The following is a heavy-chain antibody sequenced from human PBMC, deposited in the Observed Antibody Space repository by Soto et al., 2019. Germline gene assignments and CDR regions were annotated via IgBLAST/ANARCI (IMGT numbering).Heavy chain of an antibody. CDR3: ARDLSHARQEPITMVRGVIIRPKSMDV. Sequence: ASVKVSCKASGGTFSSYAISWVRQAPGQGLEWMGGIIPIFGTANYAQKFQGRVTITADESTSTAYMELSSLRSEDTAVYYCARDLSHARQEPITMVRGVIIRPKSMDVWGQGTTVTVSS. CDR2: IIPIFGTA. V-gene: IGHV1-69*13. D-gene: IGHD3-10*01. CDR1: GGTFSSYA. J-gene: IGHJ6*02.